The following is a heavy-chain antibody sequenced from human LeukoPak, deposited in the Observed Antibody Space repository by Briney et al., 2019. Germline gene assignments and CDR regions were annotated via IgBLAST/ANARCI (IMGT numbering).Heavy chain of an antibody. CDR3: ARGSPDGIVVIRDY. Sequence: ASVKVSCKASGYTFTSYGISWVRHAPGQGLERMGWISAYNGNTNYAQKLQGRVTMTTDTSTSTAYMELRSLRSDDTAVYYCARGSPDGIVVIRDYWGQGTLVTVSS. V-gene: IGHV1-18*01. CDR2: ISAYNGNT. J-gene: IGHJ4*02. CDR1: GYTFTSYG. D-gene: IGHD3-22*01.